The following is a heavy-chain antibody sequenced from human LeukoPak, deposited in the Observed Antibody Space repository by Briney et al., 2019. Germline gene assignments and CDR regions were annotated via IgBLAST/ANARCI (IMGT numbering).Heavy chain of an antibody. CDR1: GGSISSYY. Sequence: PSETLSLTCTVSGGSISSYYWSWIRQPAGKGLEWIGRIYTSGSTNYNPSLKSRVTMSVDTSKNQFSLKLSSVTAADTAVYYCARKYCSSTSCYYAYWGQGTLVTVPS. V-gene: IGHV4-4*07. J-gene: IGHJ4*02. CDR2: IYTSGST. D-gene: IGHD2-2*01. CDR3: ARKYCSSTSCYYAY.